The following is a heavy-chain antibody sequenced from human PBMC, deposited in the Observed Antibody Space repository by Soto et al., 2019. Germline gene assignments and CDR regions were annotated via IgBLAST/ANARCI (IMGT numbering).Heavy chain of an antibody. J-gene: IGHJ3*02. Sequence: GGSLRLSCAASGFTVSSNYMSWVRQAPGKGLEWVSVIYSGGSTYYAESLKGRFTISRDNSKNTVYLQMNSLRAEDRAVYYCASVSYYDFWSGYYAFDIWGQGTMVTVSS. CDR1: GFTVSSNY. CDR3: ASVSYYDFWSGYYAFDI. CDR2: IYSGGST. V-gene: IGHV3-53*01. D-gene: IGHD3-3*01.